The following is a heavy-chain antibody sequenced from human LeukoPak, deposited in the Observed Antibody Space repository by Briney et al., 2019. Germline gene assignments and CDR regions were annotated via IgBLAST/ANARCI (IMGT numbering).Heavy chain of an antibody. Sequence: PGGSLRLSCAASGFTLSSYWMSWVRQAPGKGLEWVANINRDGSEKYYVDSVKGRFTISRDNAKNTLYLQMNSLRAEDTAMYYCARVFSGWYFYFDSWGQGTLVTVSS. CDR1: GFTLSSYW. V-gene: IGHV3-7*02. D-gene: IGHD6-19*01. J-gene: IGHJ4*02. CDR3: ARVFSGWYFYFDS. CDR2: INRDGSEK.